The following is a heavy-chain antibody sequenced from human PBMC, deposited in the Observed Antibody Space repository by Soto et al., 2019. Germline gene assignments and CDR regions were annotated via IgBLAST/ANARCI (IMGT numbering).Heavy chain of an antibody. CDR2: ISYDGSNK. D-gene: IGHD2-15*01. Sequence: QVQLVESGGGVVQPGRSLRLSCAASGFTFSSYGMHWVRQAPGKGLEWVAVISYDGSNKYYADSVKGRFTISRDNSKNTLYLQMNSLRAEDTAVYYCAKDLSGGETGDAFDIWGQGTMVTVSS. J-gene: IGHJ3*02. CDR1: GFTFSSYG. CDR3: AKDLSGGETGDAFDI. V-gene: IGHV3-30*18.